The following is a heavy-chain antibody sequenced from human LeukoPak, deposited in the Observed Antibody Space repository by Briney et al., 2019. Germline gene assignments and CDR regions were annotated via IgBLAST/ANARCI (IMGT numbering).Heavy chain of an antibody. D-gene: IGHD3-10*01. CDR2: IKQDGSEK. CDR3: VKVAKYYYGSETYYFFEH. Sequence: GGSLRLSCVGSGFTFTTYWMSWVRQAPGKGLEWVANIKQDGSEKYYVDSVKGRFTISRDNAKNSLYLQMNSLRVEDTGIYYCVKVAKYYYGSETYYFFEHWGQGTPVTASS. J-gene: IGHJ4*02. V-gene: IGHV3-7*01. CDR1: GFTFTTYW.